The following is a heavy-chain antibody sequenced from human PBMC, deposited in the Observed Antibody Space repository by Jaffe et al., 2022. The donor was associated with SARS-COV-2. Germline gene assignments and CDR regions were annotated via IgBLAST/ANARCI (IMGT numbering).Heavy chain of an antibody. V-gene: IGHV3-23*01. CDR3: VKYVPDYGDYVPDN. D-gene: IGHD4-17*01. Sequence: EVQLLGSGGGLVQPGGSLRLSCVASGFTFSSYAMSWVRQAPGKGLEWVSLISGSATTINYADSVKGRFTISRDNSKNTVYLQMNSLRAEDTALYYCVKYVPDYGDYVPDNWGQGTLVTVSS. J-gene: IGHJ4*02. CDR2: ISGSATTI. CDR1: GFTFSSYA.